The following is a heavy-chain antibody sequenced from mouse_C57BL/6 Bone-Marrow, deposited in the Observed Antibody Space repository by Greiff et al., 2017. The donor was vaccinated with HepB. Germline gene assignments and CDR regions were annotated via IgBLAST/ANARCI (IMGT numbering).Heavy chain of an antibody. CDR3: ARNWDLFAY. D-gene: IGHD4-1*01. Sequence: EVMLVESGPELVKPGASVKMSCKASGYTFTDYNMHWVKQSHGKSLEWIGYINPNNGGTSYNQKFKGKATLTVNKSSSTAYMELRSLTSEDSAVYYCARNWDLFAYWGQGTLVTVSA. V-gene: IGHV1-22*01. J-gene: IGHJ3*01. CDR1: GYTFTDYN. CDR2: INPNNGGT.